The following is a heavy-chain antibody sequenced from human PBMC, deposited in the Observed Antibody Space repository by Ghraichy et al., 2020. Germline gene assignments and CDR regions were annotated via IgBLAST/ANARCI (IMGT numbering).Heavy chain of an antibody. V-gene: IGHV1-18*01. CDR1: GYTFTSYG. CDR3: ARDHCGGDCYSAYWGE. CDR2: ISPYNGNT. D-gene: IGHD2-21*02. Sequence: ASVKVSCKASGYTFTSYGVTWVRQAPGQGLEWMGWISPYNGNTNYAQKLQGRVTMTTDTSTSTAYMELRSLRSNDTAMYYCARDHCGGDCYSAYWGEWGQGTLVTVSS. J-gene: IGHJ4*02.